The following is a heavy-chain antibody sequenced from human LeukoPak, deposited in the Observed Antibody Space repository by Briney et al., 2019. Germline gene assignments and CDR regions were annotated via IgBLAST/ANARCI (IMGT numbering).Heavy chain of an antibody. CDR1: GGSFSGYY. J-gene: IGHJ4*02. D-gene: IGHD3-16*01. V-gene: IGHV4-34*01. CDR3: ARYYDYVWGSFDY. CDR2: INHSGST. Sequence: SETLSLTCAVYGGSFSGYYWSWIRQPPGKGLEWIGEINHSGSTNYNPSLKSRVTISVDTSKNQFSLKLSSVTAADTAVYYCARYYDYVWGSFDYWGQGTLVTVSS.